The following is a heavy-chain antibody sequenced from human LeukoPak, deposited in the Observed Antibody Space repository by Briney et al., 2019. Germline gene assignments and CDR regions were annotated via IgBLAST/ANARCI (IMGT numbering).Heavy chain of an antibody. Sequence: GGSLRLSWAASGFTFNNYWMHWGRQAPGKGPVWVSRIKSDGSSIRYADSVKGRFTISRDNAKDTLYLQLNSLRAEDTAVYYCAGFRSGVYGRADYWGQGTLVTVSS. V-gene: IGHV3-74*01. J-gene: IGHJ4*02. CDR1: GFTFNNYW. CDR2: IKSDGSSI. CDR3: AGFRSGVYGRADY. D-gene: IGHD2-15*01.